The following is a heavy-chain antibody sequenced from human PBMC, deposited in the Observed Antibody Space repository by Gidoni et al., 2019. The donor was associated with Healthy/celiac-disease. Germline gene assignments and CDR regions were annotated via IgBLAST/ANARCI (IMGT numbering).Heavy chain of an antibody. Sequence: QVQLVESGGGVVQPGRSLRLSCAASGFTFSSYGMHWVRQAPGKGLEWVAVISYDGSNKYYADSVKGRFTISRDNSKNTLYLQMNSLRAEDTAVYYCAKIWGRLGGPDYYYYGMDVWGQGTTVTVSS. J-gene: IGHJ6*02. CDR2: ISYDGSNK. V-gene: IGHV3-30*18. CDR3: AKIWGRLGGPDYYYYGMDV. D-gene: IGHD3-16*01. CDR1: GFTFSSYG.